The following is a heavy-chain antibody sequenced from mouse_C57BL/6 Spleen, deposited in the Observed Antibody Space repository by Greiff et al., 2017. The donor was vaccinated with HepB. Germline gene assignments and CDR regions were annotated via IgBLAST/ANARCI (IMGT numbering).Heavy chain of an antibody. Sequence: EVQGVESGGGLVKPGGSLKLSCAASGFTFSSYAMSWVRQTPEKRLEWVATISDGGSYTYYPDNVKGRFTISRDNAKNNLYLQMSHLKSEDTAMYYCARGYYYGSSYEAWFAYWGQGTLVTVSA. J-gene: IGHJ3*01. CDR3: ARGYYYGSSYEAWFAY. CDR1: GFTFSSYA. D-gene: IGHD1-1*01. CDR2: ISDGGSYT. V-gene: IGHV5-4*01.